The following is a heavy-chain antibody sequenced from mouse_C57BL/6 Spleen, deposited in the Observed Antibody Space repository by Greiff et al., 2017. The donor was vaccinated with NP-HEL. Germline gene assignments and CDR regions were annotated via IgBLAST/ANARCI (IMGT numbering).Heavy chain of an antibody. CDR3: AREDLYAMDY. CDR1: GYTFTDYY. V-gene: IGHV1-26*01. CDR2: INPNNGGT. J-gene: IGHJ4*01. Sequence: VQLKQSGPELVKPGASVKISCKASGYTFTDYYMNWVKQSHGKSLEWIGDINPNNGGTSYNQKFKGKATLTVDKSSSTAYMELRSLTSEDSAVYYWAREDLYAMDYWGQGTSVTVSS.